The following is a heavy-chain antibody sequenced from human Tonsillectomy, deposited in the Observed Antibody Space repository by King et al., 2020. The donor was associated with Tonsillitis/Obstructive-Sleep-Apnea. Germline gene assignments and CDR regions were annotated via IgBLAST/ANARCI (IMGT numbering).Heavy chain of an antibody. CDR3: ARDPGYSCYDWLYYYYYYGMDV. D-gene: IGHD5-12*01. J-gene: IGHJ6*02. CDR2: INPNSGGT. CDR1: GYTFTGYY. Sequence: VQLVESGAEVKKPGASVKVSCKASGYTFTGYYMHWVRQAPGQGLEWMGWINPNSGGTNYAQKFQGRVTMTRDTSISTAYMELSRLRSDDTAVYYCARDPGYSCYDWLYYYYYYGMDVWGQGTTVTVSS. V-gene: IGHV1-2*02.